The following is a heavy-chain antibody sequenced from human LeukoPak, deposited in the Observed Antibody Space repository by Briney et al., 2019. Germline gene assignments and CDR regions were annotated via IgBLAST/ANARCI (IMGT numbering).Heavy chain of an antibody. V-gene: IGHV4-59*01. J-gene: IGHJ4*02. D-gene: IGHD5-24*01. CDR3: ARDSDGYSRDY. Sequence: SETLSLTCTVSGGSINSYYWSWIRQPPGKGLEWIGYIYYSGSTNYNPSLKSRVTISVDTSKNQFSLKLSSVTAADTAVYYCARDSDGYSRDYWGQGTLVTVSS. CDR2: IYYSGST. CDR1: GGSINSYY.